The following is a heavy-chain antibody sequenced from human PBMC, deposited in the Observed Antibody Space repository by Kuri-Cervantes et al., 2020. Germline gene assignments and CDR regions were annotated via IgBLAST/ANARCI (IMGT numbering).Heavy chain of an antibody. J-gene: IGHJ2*01. CDR1: GFTFSSYG. V-gene: IGHV3-33*01. CDR3: ARGEYYYDSSGPKGYFDL. D-gene: IGHD3-22*01. Sequence: GESLKISCAASGFTFSSYGMHWVRQAPGKGLEWVAVIWYDGSNKYYADSVKGRFTISRENAKNSLYLQMNSLRAEDTAVYYCARGEYYYDSSGPKGYFDLWGRGTLVTVSS. CDR2: IWYDGSNK.